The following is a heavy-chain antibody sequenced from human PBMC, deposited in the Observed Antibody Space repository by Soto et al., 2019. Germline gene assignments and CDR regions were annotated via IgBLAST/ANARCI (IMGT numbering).Heavy chain of an antibody. CDR3: AKHTYYDFWSGYYPNYYYYYGMDV. V-gene: IGHV3-23*01. J-gene: IGHJ6*02. CDR2: ISGSGGST. D-gene: IGHD3-3*01. Sequence: GGSLRLSCAASGFTFSSYAMSWVRQAPGKGLEWVSAISGSGGSTYYADSVKGRFTISRDNSKNTLYLQMNSRRAEDTAVYYCAKHTYYDFWSGYYPNYYYYYGMDVWGQGTTVTVSS. CDR1: GFTFSSYA.